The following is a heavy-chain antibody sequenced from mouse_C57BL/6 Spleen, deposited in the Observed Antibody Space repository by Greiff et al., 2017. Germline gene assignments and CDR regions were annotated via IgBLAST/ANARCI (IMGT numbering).Heavy chain of an antibody. V-gene: IGHV7-3*01. J-gene: IGHJ3*01. CDR1: GFTFTDYY. CDR3: ARSSLYGSKDWFAY. D-gene: IGHD1-1*01. CDR2: IRNKANGYTT. Sequence: EVKLVESGGGLVQPGGSLSLSCAASGFTFTDYYMSWVRQPPGKALEWLGFIRNKANGYTTAYSASVKGRFTISSDNSQSILYLQMNALIAEDSATYYCARSSLYGSKDWFAYWGQGTLVTVSA.